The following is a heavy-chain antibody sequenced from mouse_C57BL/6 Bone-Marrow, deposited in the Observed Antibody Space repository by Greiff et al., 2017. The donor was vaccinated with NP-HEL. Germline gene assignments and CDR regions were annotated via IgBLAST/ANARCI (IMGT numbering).Heavy chain of an antibody. CDR1: GYTFTSYW. D-gene: IGHD2-2*01. Sequence: QVHVKQPGAELVRPGSSVKLSCKASGYTFTSYWMHWVKQRPIQGLEWIGNIDPSDSETHYNQKFKDKATLTVDKSSSTAYMQLSSLTSEDSAVYYCARLGYDVYYYAMDYWGQGTSVTVSS. J-gene: IGHJ4*01. CDR3: ARLGYDVYYYAMDY. V-gene: IGHV1-52*01. CDR2: IDPSDSET.